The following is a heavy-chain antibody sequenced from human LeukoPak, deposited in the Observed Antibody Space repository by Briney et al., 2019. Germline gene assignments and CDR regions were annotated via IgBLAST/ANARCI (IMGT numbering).Heavy chain of an antibody. CDR1: GXXXXXXX. CDR3: ARSYDSSGPIDY. Sequence: GGSLRLSCAAXGXXXXXXXXXXXXXAPXXXXXXVXXXYSXXSTYYXDSVKGRFTISRDNSKNTLYLQMNSLRAEDTAVXYXARSYDSSGPIDYWGQGTLVTVSS. V-gene: IGHV3-53*01. CDR2: XYSXXST. J-gene: IGHJ4*02. D-gene: IGHD3-22*01.